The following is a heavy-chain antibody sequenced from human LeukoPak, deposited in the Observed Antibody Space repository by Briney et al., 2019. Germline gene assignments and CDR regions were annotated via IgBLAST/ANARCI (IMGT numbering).Heavy chain of an antibody. V-gene: IGHV4-4*09. CDR1: GDSFSAYY. CDR3: ARNKFFGSPFDY. J-gene: IGHJ4*02. CDR2: IYSSGNT. Sequence: SETLSLTCTVSGDSFSAYYWSWIRQPPGRGLEWIGYIYSSGNTNYNPSLKSRVTISVGTSKKQHSLKLTSVTAADTAVYYCARNKFFGSPFDYWGQGTLVTVSS. D-gene: IGHD3-10*01.